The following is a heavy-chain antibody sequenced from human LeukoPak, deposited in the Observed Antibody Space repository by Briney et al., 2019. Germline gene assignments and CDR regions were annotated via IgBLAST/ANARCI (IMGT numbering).Heavy chain of an antibody. D-gene: IGHD3-22*01. CDR2: INHSGST. V-gene: IGHV4-34*01. CDR1: GGSFSGYY. J-gene: IGHJ4*02. CDR3: ATHGYYYWY. Sequence: PSETLSLTCAVYGGSFSGYYWSWIRQPPGEGLEWIGEINHSGSTNYNPSLKSRVTISVDTSKNQFSLKLSSVTAADTAVYYCATHGYYYWYWGQGTLVTVSS.